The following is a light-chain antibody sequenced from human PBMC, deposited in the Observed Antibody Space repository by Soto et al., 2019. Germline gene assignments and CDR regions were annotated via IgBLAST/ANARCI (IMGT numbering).Light chain of an antibody. Sequence: IQLTQSPSSLSASLGDRVTITCRADQGISSYLAWYQQKPGKAPKLLIYAASTLQSGVPSRFSGSGSGTDFTLTISSLQPEDFATYYCQQVNSYPLTFGGGTKVEIK. J-gene: IGKJ4*01. CDR2: AAS. CDR3: QQVNSYPLT. CDR1: QGISSY. V-gene: IGKV1-9*01.